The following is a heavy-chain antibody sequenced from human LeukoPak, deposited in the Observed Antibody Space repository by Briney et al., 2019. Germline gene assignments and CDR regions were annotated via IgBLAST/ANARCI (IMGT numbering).Heavy chain of an antibody. V-gene: IGHV3-23*01. CDR2: ISGSGGST. CDR1: GFTFSSYA. CDR3: AKDGERGYYDSSGYYYVGNYYFDY. J-gene: IGHJ4*02. Sequence: SGGSLRPSCVASGFTFSSYAMSWVRQAPGKGLEWVSAISGSGGSTYYADSVKGRFTISRDNSKNTLYLQMNSLRAEDTAVYYCAKDGERGYYDSSGYYYVGNYYFDYWGQGTLVTVSS. D-gene: IGHD3-22*01.